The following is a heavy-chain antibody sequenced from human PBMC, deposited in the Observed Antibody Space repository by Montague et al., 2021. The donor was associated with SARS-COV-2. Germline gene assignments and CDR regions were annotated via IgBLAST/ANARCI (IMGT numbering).Heavy chain of an antibody. CDR3: AREIAVAGLFDY. CDR2: ISISGST. J-gene: IGHJ4*02. CDR1: GGSISSGSYY. D-gene: IGHD6-19*01. Sequence: TLSLTCTVSGGSISSGSYYWSWIHQPAGKGLEWIGRISISGSTNYNPSLKSRVTISVDTSKNQFSLKLSSVTAADTAVYYCAREIAVAGLFDYWGQGTLVTVSS. V-gene: IGHV4-61*02.